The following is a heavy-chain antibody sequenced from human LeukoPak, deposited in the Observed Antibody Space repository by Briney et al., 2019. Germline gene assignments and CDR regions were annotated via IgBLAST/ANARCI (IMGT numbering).Heavy chain of an antibody. V-gene: IGHV3-23*01. Sequence: PGGTLRLSCAASGFTFNTYGMTWVRQAPGKGLEWVSSISGSGSSTYYSDSVKGRFTISRDNSKNTLYLQMNSLRAEDTAVYYCARRAGAYSHPYDYWGQGTLVTVSS. J-gene: IGHJ4*02. CDR3: ARRAGAYSHPYDY. CDR2: ISGSGSST. D-gene: IGHD4/OR15-4a*01. CDR1: GFTFNTYG.